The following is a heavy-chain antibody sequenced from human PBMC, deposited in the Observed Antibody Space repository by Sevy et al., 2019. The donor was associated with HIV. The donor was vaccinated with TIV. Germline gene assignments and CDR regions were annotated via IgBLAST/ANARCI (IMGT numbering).Heavy chain of an antibody. V-gene: IGHV3-48*02. Sequence: GGSLRLSCAASGFTFSSYSMNWVRQAPGKGLEWVSYISSSSTIYYADSVKGQITISRDNAKNSLYLQMNSLRDEDTAVYYCARGTLQQLVDYWGQGTLVTVSS. CDR2: ISSSSTI. CDR1: GFTFSSYS. CDR3: ARGTLQQLVDY. J-gene: IGHJ4*02. D-gene: IGHD6-13*01.